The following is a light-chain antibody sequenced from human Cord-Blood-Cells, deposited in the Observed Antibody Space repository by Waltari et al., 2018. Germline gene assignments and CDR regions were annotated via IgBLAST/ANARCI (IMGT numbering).Light chain of an antibody. CDR2: EGS. CDR1: SSDVGSYNL. V-gene: IGLV2-23*01. CDR3: CSYAGSSTWV. Sequence: QPALPQPAPVSGSPGQSITIPCTGTSSDVGSYNLVSWYQQPPGTAPKRMIYEGSKRPSGVSNRFSGSKSGNTASLTISGLQAEDEADYYCCSYAGSSTWVFGGGTKLTVL. J-gene: IGLJ3*02.